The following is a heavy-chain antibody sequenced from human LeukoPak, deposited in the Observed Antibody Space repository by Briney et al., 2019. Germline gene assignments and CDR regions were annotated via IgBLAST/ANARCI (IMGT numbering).Heavy chain of an antibody. CDR2: ISGSGGST. D-gene: IGHD1-7*01. CDR3: AKDPLKWNYVRSFDY. Sequence: PGGSLRLSCAASGFTFSSYAMSWVRQAPGKGLEWVSSISGSGGSTYYEDPVKGRFTISRDNSKNTLYLQMNSLRAEDTAVYYCAKDPLKWNYVRSFDYWGQGTLVTVSS. CDR1: GFTFSSYA. V-gene: IGHV3-23*01. J-gene: IGHJ4*02.